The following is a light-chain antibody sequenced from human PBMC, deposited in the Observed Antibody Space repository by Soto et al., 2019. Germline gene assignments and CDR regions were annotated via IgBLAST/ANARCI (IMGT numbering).Light chain of an antibody. CDR2: DAS. CDR1: QSVSSY. Sequence: EIVLTQSPATLSLSPGERATLSCRASQSVSSYLAWYQQKPGQAPRLLIYDASNRATGIPARFSGSGSGTDFTPTISSLEPEDFAVYYCQQRSNWIFTFGPGTKVDIK. CDR3: QQRSNWIFT. J-gene: IGKJ3*01. V-gene: IGKV3-11*01.